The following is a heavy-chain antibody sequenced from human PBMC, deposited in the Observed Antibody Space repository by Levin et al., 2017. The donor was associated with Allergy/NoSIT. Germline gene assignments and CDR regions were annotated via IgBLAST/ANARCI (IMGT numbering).Heavy chain of an antibody. D-gene: IGHD1-26*01. CDR1: GFTFSYYG. V-gene: IGHV3-33*01. J-gene: IGHJ3*01. CDR2: IWYDGSNR. Sequence: SCAASGFTFSYYGMHWVRQAPGKGLEWVAIIWYDGSNRYYVDSVKGRFTVSRDNSKNTLYLQMDSLRAEDTAVYYCASDGSAELIDAFDVWGQGTMVTVSS. CDR3: ASDGSAELIDAFDV.